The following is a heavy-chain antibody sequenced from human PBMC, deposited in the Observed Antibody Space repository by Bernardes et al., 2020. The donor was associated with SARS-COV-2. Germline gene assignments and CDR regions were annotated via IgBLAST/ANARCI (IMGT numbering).Heavy chain of an antibody. CDR2: FNSDGSST. Sequence: GGSLRLSCAASGFTFSNYWIHWVRQAPGEGLVWVSRFNSDGSSTTYADSVKGRFIMSRDNAKNTLYLQMNSLRAEDTAVYYCARGGRDYEIFSGYYRPYYYGMDVWGQGTTVTVSS. V-gene: IGHV3-74*01. CDR1: GFTFSNYW. J-gene: IGHJ6*02. D-gene: IGHD3-9*01. CDR3: ARGGRDYEIFSGYYRPYYYGMDV.